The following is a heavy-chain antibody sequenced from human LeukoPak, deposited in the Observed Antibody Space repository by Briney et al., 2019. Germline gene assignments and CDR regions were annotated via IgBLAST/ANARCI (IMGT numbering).Heavy chain of an antibody. Sequence: GGALRLSCEASSFTFSDYGMSWVRPAPGEGVGWVAGIFGSGADTYYADSVKGRFTVSRDNSRNTLFLQMDRLTVEDTALYYCAKGPRALDHSTHRFDYWGKGTLVTVSS. D-gene: IGHD1-1*01. J-gene: IGHJ4*02. V-gene: IGHV3-23*01. CDR2: IFGSGADT. CDR3: AKGPRALDHSTHRFDY. CDR1: SFTFSDYG.